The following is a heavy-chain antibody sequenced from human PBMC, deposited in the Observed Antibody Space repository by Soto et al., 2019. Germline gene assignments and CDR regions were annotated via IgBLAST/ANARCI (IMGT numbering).Heavy chain of an antibody. V-gene: IGHV3-49*04. D-gene: IGHD5-12*01. CDR3: KYSGYVSCCDAFDI. Sequence: PGGSLRLSCTASGFTFGDYAMSWVRQAPGKGLEWVGLIRSKAYGGTTEYAASVKGRFTISRDDSKSIAYLQMNSLKTEDTAVYYCKYSGYVSCCDAFDIWGQGTMVTVSS. CDR1: GFTFGDYA. CDR2: IRSKAYGGTT. J-gene: IGHJ3*02.